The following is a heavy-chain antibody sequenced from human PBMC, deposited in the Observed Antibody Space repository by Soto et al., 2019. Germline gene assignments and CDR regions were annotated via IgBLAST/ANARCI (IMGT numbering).Heavy chain of an antibody. CDR1: GFTVSSNY. CDR2: ISGSGGST. V-gene: IGHV3-23*01. D-gene: IGHD4-4*01. J-gene: IGHJ4*02. Sequence: GGSLRLSCAASGFTVSSNYMSWVRQAPGKGLEWVSAISGSGGSTYYADSVKGRFTISRDNSKNTLYLQMNSLRAEDTAVYYCAKANTVRPYYFDYWGQGTLVTVSS. CDR3: AKANTVRPYYFDY.